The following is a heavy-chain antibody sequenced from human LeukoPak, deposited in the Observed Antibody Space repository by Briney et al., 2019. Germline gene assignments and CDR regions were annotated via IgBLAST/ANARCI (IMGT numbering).Heavy chain of an antibody. Sequence: ASVKVSCKASGYTFTSYDINWVRQATGQGLEWMGWMNPNSGNTGYAQKFQGRVTMTRNTSISTAYMELSSLRSEDTAVYYCATVVGMVRGVPDYWGQGTLVTVSS. CDR1: GYTFTSYD. V-gene: IGHV1-8*01. J-gene: IGHJ4*02. D-gene: IGHD3-10*01. CDR3: ATVVGMVRGVPDY. CDR2: MNPNSGNT.